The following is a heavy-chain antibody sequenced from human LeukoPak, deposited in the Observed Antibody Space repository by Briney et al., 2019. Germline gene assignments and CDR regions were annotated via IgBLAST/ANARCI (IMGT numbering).Heavy chain of an antibody. J-gene: IGHJ4*02. V-gene: IGHV4-39*01. D-gene: IGHD6-19*01. CDR3: ARRFGGPVAGTIDY. CDR1: GGSISSSSYY. Sequence: SETLSLTCTVSGGSISSSSYYWGWIRQPPGKGLEWIGSIYYSGSTYYNPSLKSRVTTSVDTSKNQSSLKLSSVTAADTAVYYCARRFGGPVAGTIDYWGQGTLVTVSS. CDR2: IYYSGST.